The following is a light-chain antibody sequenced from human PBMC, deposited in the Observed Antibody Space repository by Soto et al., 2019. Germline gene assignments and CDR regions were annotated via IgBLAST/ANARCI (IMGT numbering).Light chain of an antibody. V-gene: IGLV2-14*01. Sequence: SALTQPASVSGSPGQSITISCTGTSSDGGGYNYVSWYQQHPGKAPKLMIYDVSNRPSGVSNRFSGSKSGNTASLTISGLQAEDEADYYCSSYTISSPHVVFGGGTKLTVL. J-gene: IGLJ2*01. CDR2: DVS. CDR3: SSYTISSPHVV. CDR1: SSDGGGYNY.